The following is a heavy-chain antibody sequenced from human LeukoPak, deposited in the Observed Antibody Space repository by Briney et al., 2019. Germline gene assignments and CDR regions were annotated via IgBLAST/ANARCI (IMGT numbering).Heavy chain of an antibody. Sequence: PSETLSLTCTVSGGSISSYYWSWIRQPPGKGLEWIGYIYYSGSTNYNPSLKSRVTISVDTSKNQFSLKLSSVTAADTAVYYCARVRSLLWFGESFYYFDYWGQGTLVTVSS. CDR2: IYYSGST. CDR3: ARVRSLLWFGESFYYFDY. D-gene: IGHD3-10*01. CDR1: GGSISSYY. J-gene: IGHJ4*02. V-gene: IGHV4-59*08.